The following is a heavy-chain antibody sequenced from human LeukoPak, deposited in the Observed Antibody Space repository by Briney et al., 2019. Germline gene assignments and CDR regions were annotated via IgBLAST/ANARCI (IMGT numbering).Heavy chain of an antibody. J-gene: IGHJ4*02. Sequence: PGGSLRLSCAASGFTFSSYAMSWVRQAPGKGLEWVSSISSSSSYIYYADSVKGRFTISRDNAKNSLYLQMNSLRAEDTAVYYCARDLRRYSYGYSDYWGQGTLVTVSS. D-gene: IGHD5-18*01. V-gene: IGHV3-21*01. CDR2: ISSSSSYI. CDR1: GFTFSSYA. CDR3: ARDLRRYSYGYSDY.